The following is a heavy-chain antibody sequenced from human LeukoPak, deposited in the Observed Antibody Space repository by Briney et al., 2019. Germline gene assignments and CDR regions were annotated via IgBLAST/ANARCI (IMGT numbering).Heavy chain of an antibody. CDR2: IRYDGSNK. CDR3: AKDRSRQQMWGTIKKWFDP. Sequence: GGSPRLSCAASGFSFSSYGMQWVRQAPGKGLEWVAFIRYDGSNKYYADSVKGRFTISRDNSKNTLYLQMNSLRTEDAAVYFCAKDRSRQQMWGTIKKWFDPWGQGTLVSVSS. D-gene: IGHD5-24*01. CDR1: GFSFSSYG. V-gene: IGHV3-30*02. J-gene: IGHJ5*02.